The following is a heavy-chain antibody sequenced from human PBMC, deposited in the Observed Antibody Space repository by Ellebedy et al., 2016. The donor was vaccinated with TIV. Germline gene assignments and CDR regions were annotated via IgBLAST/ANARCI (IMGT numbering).Heavy chain of an antibody. D-gene: IGHD4/OR15-4a*01. Sequence: AASVKVSCKASGYTLTSYYTHWVRQAPGQGLEWLGIINPSGGGTSYAQKFQGRVTMTRVTSTGTVYMELSSLRSEDTAVYYCAREVPGANFDYWGQGTLVTVSS. CDR2: INPSGGGT. CDR1: GYTLTSYY. CDR3: AREVPGANFDY. J-gene: IGHJ4*02. V-gene: IGHV1-46*01.